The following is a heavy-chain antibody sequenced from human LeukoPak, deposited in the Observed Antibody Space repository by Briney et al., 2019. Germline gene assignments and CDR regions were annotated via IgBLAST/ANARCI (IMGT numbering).Heavy chain of an antibody. CDR2: ITSSDSSV. CDR1: GFTFSSYS. J-gene: IGHJ3*01. D-gene: IGHD6-13*01. Sequence: GGSLRLSCAASGFTFSSYSMNWVRQAPGKGLEWVSYITSSDSSVLYADSVQGRFTISRDNAKSSLYLQMNSLRAEDTAVYYCARRLPIAGGSSHAFNVWGQGTMVTVSS. V-gene: IGHV3-48*04. CDR3: ARRLPIAGGSSHAFNV.